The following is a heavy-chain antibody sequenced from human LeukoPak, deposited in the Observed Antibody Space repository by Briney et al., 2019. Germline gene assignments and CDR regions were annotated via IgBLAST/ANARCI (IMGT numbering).Heavy chain of an antibody. V-gene: IGHV1-46*01. CDR2: INPSGGST. J-gene: IGHJ4*02. D-gene: IGHD3-22*01. Sequence: APVKVSCEASGYTFTSYYMHWVRQAPGQGLEWMGIINPSGGSTSYAQKFQGRVTMTRDMSTSTVYMELSSLRSEDTAVYYCARGWKYYDSSGYFNFDYWGQGTLVTVSS. CDR3: ARGWKYYDSSGYFNFDY. CDR1: GYTFTSYY.